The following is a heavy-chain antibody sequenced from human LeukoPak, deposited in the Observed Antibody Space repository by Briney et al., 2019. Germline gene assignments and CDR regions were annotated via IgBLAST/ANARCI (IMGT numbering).Heavy chain of an antibody. CDR1: GGSISSYY. CDR3: ARHYYDSAYGFDP. CDR2: IYFSGST. D-gene: IGHD3-22*01. Sequence: ETLSLTCTVSGGSISSYYWSWIRQPPGRGLEWIGYIYFSGSTNYNPSLKSRVTMSVDTSKNQFSLKLNSVTAADTAVYYCARHYYDSAYGFDPWGQGTLVTVSS. J-gene: IGHJ5*02. V-gene: IGHV4-59*08.